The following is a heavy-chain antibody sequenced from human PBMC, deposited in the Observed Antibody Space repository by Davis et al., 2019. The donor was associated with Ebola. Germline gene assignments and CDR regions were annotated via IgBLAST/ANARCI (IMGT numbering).Heavy chain of an antibody. CDR2: IIPLFGIL. V-gene: IGHV1-69*10. CDR1: GGTFSNHA. D-gene: IGHD2-15*01. J-gene: IGHJ6*04. Sequence: SVKVSCKASGGTFSNHAISWVRQAPGQGLEWMGGIIPLFGILKYVQKFQGRVTFTADKSTSTAYMDLSSLRSEDTAVYYCAREAVVVVAATPAGYYYGMDVWGKGTTVTVSS. CDR3: AREAVVVVAATPAGYYYGMDV.